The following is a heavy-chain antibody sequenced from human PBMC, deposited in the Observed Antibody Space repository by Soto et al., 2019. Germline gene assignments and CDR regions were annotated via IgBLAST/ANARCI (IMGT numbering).Heavy chain of an antibody. V-gene: IGHV3-7*03. D-gene: IGHD2-15*01. CDR1: GFTFSSYW. CDR2: IKQDGSEK. Sequence: EVQLVESGGGLVQPGGSLRLSCAASGFTFSSYWMSWVRQAPGKGLEWVANIKQDGSEKYYVDSVKGRFTISRDNAKNALYLQMNSLRAEDTAVYYCARGPCSGGSCTPAAFEIWGQGTMVTVSS. CDR3: ARGPCSGGSCTPAAFEI. J-gene: IGHJ3*02.